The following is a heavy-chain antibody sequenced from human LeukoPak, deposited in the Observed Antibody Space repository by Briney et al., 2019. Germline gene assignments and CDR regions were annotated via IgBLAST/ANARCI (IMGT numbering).Heavy chain of an antibody. CDR2: MNPNSGNT. CDR1: GYTFTSYD. CDR3: ARGSSNDYGDSPVDY. D-gene: IGHD4-17*01. V-gene: IGHV1-8*01. J-gene: IGHJ4*02. Sequence: ASVKVSCKASGYTFTSYDFNWVRQATGQGLEWMGWMNPNSGNTGYAQKFQGRVTMTRNTSISTAYMELSSLRSEDTAVYYCARGSSNDYGDSPVDYWGQGTLVTVSS.